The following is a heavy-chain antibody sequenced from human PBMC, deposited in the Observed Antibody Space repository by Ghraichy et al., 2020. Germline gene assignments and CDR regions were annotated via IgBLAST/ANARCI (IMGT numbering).Heavy chain of an antibody. D-gene: IGHD1-26*01. J-gene: IGHJ6*02. Sequence: GGSLRLSCAASGFTFSKSVMHWVRQAPGKGLEWVAFIWYDGSKKNDADSVKGRFTISRDNSENTLYLQMNSLRVEDSAVYYCARAGLVGATNYYGMDVWGQGTTVTVSS. V-gene: IGHV3-33*01. CDR3: ARAGLVGATNYYGMDV. CDR1: GFTFSKSV. CDR2: IWYDGSKK.